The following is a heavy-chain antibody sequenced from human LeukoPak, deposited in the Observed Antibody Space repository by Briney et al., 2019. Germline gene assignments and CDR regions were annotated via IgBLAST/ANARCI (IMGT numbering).Heavy chain of an antibody. CDR3: AGTRYFDWLLLEWYFDY. Sequence: ASVKVSCKASGGTFSSYAISWVRQAPGQGLEWMGGIIPLFGTANYAQKFQGRVTITADKSTSTAYMELSSLRSEDTAVYYCAGTRYFDWLLLEWYFDYWGQGTLVTVSS. CDR2: IIPLFGTA. CDR1: GGTFSSYA. D-gene: IGHD3-9*01. J-gene: IGHJ4*02. V-gene: IGHV1-69*06.